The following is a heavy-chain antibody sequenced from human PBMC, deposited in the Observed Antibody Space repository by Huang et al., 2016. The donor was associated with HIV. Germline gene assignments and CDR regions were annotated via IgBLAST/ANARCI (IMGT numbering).Heavy chain of an antibody. Sequence: VESGGRLVQPGGSIRLSCVGSTFTFGAYWMSWVRQSPGKGREWVDNIKQDEREKYYVESVKGRFNISRDNAKKVLFLEMNNVRVEDTATYYCATKTAAMDIWGQGTTVTVS. V-gene: IGHV3-7*01. D-gene: IGHD1-7*01. J-gene: IGHJ6*02. CDR3: ATKTAAMDI. CDR1: TFTFGAYW. CDR2: IKQDEREK.